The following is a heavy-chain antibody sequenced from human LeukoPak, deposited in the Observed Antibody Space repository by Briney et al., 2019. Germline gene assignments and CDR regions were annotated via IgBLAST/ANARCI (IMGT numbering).Heavy chain of an antibody. J-gene: IGHJ6*02. CDR3: ARLPAAKDYYYYYGMDV. Sequence: SETLSLTCTVSGGSISSYYWSWIRQPPGKGLEWIEYIYYSGSTNYNPSLKSRVTISVDTSKNQFSLKLSSVTAADTAVYYCARLPAAKDYYYYYGMDVWGQGTTVTVSS. CDR2: IYYSGST. CDR1: GGSISSYY. V-gene: IGHV4-59*01. D-gene: IGHD2-2*01.